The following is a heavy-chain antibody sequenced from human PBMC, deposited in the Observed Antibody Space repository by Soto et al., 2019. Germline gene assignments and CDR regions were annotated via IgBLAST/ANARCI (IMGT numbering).Heavy chain of an antibody. CDR3: ARGYYDFWSGNNWFDP. V-gene: IGHV1-3*01. CDR2: INAGNGNT. J-gene: IGHJ5*02. Sequence: ASVKVSCKASGYTFTSYAMHWVRQAPGQRLEWMGWINAGNGNTKYSQKFQGRVTITRDTSASTAYMELSSLRSEDTAVYYCARGYYDFWSGNNWFDPWGQGTLVTVSS. CDR1: GYTFTSYA. D-gene: IGHD3-3*01.